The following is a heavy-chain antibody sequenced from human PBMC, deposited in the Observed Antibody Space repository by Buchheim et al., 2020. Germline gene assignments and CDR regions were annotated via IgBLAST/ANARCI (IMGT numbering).Heavy chain of an antibody. CDR1: GFIFSDCY. V-gene: IGHV3-11*06. CDR3: ARDLTGTYWFDP. Sequence: QVQLVESGGGLVKPGGSLRLSCAASGFIFSDCYMSWIRRTPGKGLEWLASISTSSAYTYYADSVKGRFTISRDNAKNSLYLQMNSLRVEDSAIYYCARDLTGTYWFDPWGQGTL. CDR2: ISTSSAYT. D-gene: IGHD1-7*01. J-gene: IGHJ5*02.